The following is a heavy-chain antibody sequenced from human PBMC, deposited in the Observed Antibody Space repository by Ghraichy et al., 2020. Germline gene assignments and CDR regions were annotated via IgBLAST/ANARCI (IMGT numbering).Heavy chain of an antibody. CDR3: ERVPTMFGVAPWGMDI. D-gene: IGHD3-3*01. CDR2: IYYSGTT. Sequence: AETLSLTCTVSGASISGFYWSWVRQPPGRGLEWIGHIYYSGTTNYSPSLKSRLPLSVDRSQNLVSLRLTSMTSADTAVYYCERVPTMFGVAPWGMDIWGQGTTVTVS. CDR1: GASISGFY. J-gene: IGHJ6*02. V-gene: IGHV4-59*01.